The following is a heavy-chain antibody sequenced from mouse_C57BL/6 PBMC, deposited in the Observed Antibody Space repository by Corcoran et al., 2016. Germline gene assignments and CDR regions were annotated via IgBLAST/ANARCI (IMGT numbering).Heavy chain of an antibody. V-gene: IGHV1-26*01. D-gene: IGHD2-12*01. CDR1: GYTFTDYY. CDR3: AKGYYTLMDY. Sequence: EVQLQQSGPELVKPGASVKISCNASGYTFTDYYMNWVKQSHGKSLEWIGDINPNNGGTSYNQKFKGKATLTVDKSSSTAYMELRSLTSEDSAVYYCAKGYYTLMDYWGQGTSVTVSA. CDR2: INPNNGGT. J-gene: IGHJ4*01.